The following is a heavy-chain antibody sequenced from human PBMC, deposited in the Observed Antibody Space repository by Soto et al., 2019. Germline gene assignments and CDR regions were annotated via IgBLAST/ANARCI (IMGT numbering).Heavy chain of an antibody. CDR2: ISVSGSTT. Sequence: PGGSLRLSCAVSGFPFSSFAMNWVRQAPGRGLEWVSFISVSGSTTHYADSVKGRFTISRDNSKNTLYLQMNSLRAEDTAVYYCASSHSLATSERGYYGMDVWGQGTTVTVSS. D-gene: IGHD5-12*01. CDR3: ASSHSLATSERGYYGMDV. V-gene: IGHV3-23*01. J-gene: IGHJ6*02. CDR1: GFPFSSFA.